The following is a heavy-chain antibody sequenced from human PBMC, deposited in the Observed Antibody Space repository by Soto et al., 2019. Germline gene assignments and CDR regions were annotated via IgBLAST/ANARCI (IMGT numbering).Heavy chain of an antibody. Sequence: QVQLQESGPGLVKPSETLSLTCNVSGGSISSYYWTWIRQPPGKGLEWIGHIYNSGSANYNPSLQSRVTISLDTSKNQFSLNLTSVTAADAAVYYCAGMSFTGFGELFGNFDFYGLDVWGQGTTVTVSS. D-gene: IGHD3-3*01. CDR1: GGSISSYY. CDR3: AGMSFTGFGELFGNFDFYGLDV. J-gene: IGHJ6*02. V-gene: IGHV4-59*03. CDR2: IYNSGSA.